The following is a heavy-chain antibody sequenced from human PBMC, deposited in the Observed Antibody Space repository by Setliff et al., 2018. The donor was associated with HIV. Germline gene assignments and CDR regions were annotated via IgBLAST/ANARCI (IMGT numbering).Heavy chain of an antibody. J-gene: IGHJ3*01. V-gene: IGHV4-4*08. CDR2: ICRSGRT. CDR3: ARANFYFDSSGFCPLSTAFDF. D-gene: IGHD3-22*01. CDR1: GGSISNYF. Sequence: SETLSLTCNVSGGSISNYFWSWIRQPPGKGLEWVDYICRSGRTKYNPSLKSRVTMSVETSKNQFSLKLNSVTATDTALYYCARANFYFDSSGFCPLSTAFDFWGQGTMVTVSS.